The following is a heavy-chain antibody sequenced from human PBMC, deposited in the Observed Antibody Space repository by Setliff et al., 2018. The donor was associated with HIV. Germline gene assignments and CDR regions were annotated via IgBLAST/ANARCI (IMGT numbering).Heavy chain of an antibody. CDR3: ARDLDEAVKDADNYVPLDL. D-gene: IGHD3-16*01. CDR2: IIPILDTT. Sequence: SVKVSCKAAGGTFNNYVFSWVRKAPGRGLEWIGTIIPILDTTNYAQKFQDRVTITTDESTSTAYMEPRSLTSEDAAVYYCARDLDEAVKDADNYVPLDLWGQGTLVTVSS. J-gene: IGHJ5*02. CDR1: GGTFNNYV. V-gene: IGHV1-69*11.